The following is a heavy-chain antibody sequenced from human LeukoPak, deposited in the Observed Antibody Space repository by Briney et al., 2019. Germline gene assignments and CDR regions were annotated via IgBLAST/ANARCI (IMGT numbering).Heavy chain of an antibody. CDR2: ISWNSGSI. CDR3: AKVSVAGTLDY. J-gene: IGHJ4*02. D-gene: IGHD6-19*01. CDR1: GFTFDDYA. V-gene: IGHV3-9*01. Sequence: GGSLRLSCAASGFTFDDYAMHWVRHAPGKGLEWVSGISWNSGSIGYADSVKGRFTISRDNAKNSLYLQMNSLRAEDTALYYCAKVSVAGTLDYWGQGTLVTVSS.